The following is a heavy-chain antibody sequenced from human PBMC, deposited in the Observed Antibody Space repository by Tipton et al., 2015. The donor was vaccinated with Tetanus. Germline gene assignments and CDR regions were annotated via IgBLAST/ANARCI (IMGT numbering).Heavy chain of an antibody. D-gene: IGHD3-16*01. CDR2: IYYSGST. Sequence: LRLSCSVSGDSISSFYWSWIRQPPGKGLESIGYIYYSGSTYYNPSLKSRVTISVDTSKNQFSLRLSSVTAADTAVYYCARDHGITWGGMGYYYGMDVWGQGTTVTVSS. V-gene: IGHV4-30-4*08. CDR1: GDSISSFY. J-gene: IGHJ6*02. CDR3: ARDHGITWGGMGYYYGMDV.